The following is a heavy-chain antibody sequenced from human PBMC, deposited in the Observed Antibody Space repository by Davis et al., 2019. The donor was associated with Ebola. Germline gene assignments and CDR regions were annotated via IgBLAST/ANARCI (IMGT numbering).Heavy chain of an antibody. Sequence: PGGSLRLSCAASGFTFRSYWMSWVRQAPGKGLEWVAKIKEDGSEKLEVDSVKGRFTISRDNAKDSLYLQMNSLRAEDTAVYYCERAGYYFGFDYWGQGTLVTVSS. D-gene: IGHD2/OR15-2a*01. CDR1: GFTFRSYW. J-gene: IGHJ4*02. V-gene: IGHV3-7*01. CDR3: ERAGYYFGFDY. CDR2: IKEDGSEK.